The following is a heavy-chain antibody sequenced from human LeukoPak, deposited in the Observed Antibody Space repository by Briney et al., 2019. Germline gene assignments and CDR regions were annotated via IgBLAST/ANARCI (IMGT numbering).Heavy chain of an antibody. CDR3: TTDQVVGGRPYYDFWSGYLLPAFDI. D-gene: IGHD3-3*01. CDR2: IKSKTDGGTT. Sequence: GGSLRLSCAASGFTFSNAWMSWVRQAPGKGLEWVGRIKSKTDGGTTDYAAPVKGRFTISRDDSKNTLYLQMNSLKTEDTAVYYCTTDQVVGGRPYYDFWSGYLLPAFDIWGQGTMVTVSS. V-gene: IGHV3-15*01. J-gene: IGHJ3*02. CDR1: GFTFSNAW.